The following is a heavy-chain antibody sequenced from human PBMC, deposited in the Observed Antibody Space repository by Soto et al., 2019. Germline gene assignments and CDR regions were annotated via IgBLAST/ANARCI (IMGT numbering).Heavy chain of an antibody. Sequence: SETLSLTCTVSGGSISSGDYYWSWIRQPPGKGLEWIGYIYYSGSTYYNPSLKSRVTISVDTSKNQFSLKLSSVTAADTAVYYCARVPDYYDSSGYYYQYWYDAFDIWGQGTMVTVSS. CDR1: GGSISSGDYY. CDR3: ARVPDYYDSSGYYYQYWYDAFDI. J-gene: IGHJ3*02. D-gene: IGHD3-22*01. V-gene: IGHV4-30-4*01. CDR2: IYYSGST.